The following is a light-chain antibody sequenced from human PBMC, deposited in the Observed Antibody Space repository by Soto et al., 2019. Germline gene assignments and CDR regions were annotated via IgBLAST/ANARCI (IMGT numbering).Light chain of an antibody. CDR1: QRVSRSD. Sequence: IVLTQSPGTLSLSPGERGTLSCRASQRVSRSDLAWYQQKPGQAPKLLTYGASSRATGIPDRFRGRWTGTDFNLTISRMEPEDFAVYYCQQFSSTPSWTFGQGTKVDIK. CDR3: QQFSSTPSWT. V-gene: IGKV3-20*01. J-gene: IGKJ1*01. CDR2: GAS.